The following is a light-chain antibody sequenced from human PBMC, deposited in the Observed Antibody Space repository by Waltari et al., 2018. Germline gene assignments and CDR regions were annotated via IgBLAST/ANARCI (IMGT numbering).Light chain of an antibody. CDR3: SSYTSSSTENV. J-gene: IGLJ1*01. CDR1: SSDVGGYNY. Sequence: QSALTQPASVSGSPGQSITISCTGTSSDVGGYNYVSWYQQHPGKAPKLMIYDVSNRASGVSNRFAGSKSGNTASLTISGLQAEDEADYYCSSYTSSSTENVFGTGTKVTVL. CDR2: DVS. V-gene: IGLV2-14*03.